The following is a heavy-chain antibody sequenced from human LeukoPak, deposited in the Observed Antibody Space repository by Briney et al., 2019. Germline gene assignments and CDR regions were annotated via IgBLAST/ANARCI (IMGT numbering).Heavy chain of an antibody. J-gene: IGHJ4*02. V-gene: IGHV1-69*05. CDR3: ARGEQDDTTFDY. CDR1: GGTFSSYA. D-gene: IGHD1-26*01. CDR2: IIPIFGTA. Sequence: GASVKVSCKASGGTFSSYAISWVRQAPGQGLEWMGGIIPIFGTANYAQKFQGRVTITTDESTSTAYMELSSLRAEDTAVYYCARGEQDDTTFDYWGQGTLVTVSS.